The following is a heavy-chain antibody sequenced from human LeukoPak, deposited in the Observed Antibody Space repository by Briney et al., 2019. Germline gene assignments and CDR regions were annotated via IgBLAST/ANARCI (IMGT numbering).Heavy chain of an antibody. CDR3: ARDFGSGVFDP. CDR1: GDSFGTYG. CDR2: FNPIFGSA. J-gene: IGHJ5*02. D-gene: IGHD3-10*01. V-gene: IGHV1-69*05. Sequence: AVKVSCKASGDSFGTYGTTWVRPALRQGLEWMGGFNPIFGSAQYAQKFQGRVTITMDVSARTVYMELSSLRSEDTTIYYCARDFGSGVFDPWGQGTLVTVSS.